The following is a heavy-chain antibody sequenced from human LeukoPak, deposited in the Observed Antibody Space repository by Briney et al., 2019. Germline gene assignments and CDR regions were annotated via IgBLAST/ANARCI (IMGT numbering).Heavy chain of an antibody. Sequence: ASVKVSCKASGYTFTSYYMHWVRQAPGQGLEWMGIINPSGGSTSYAQKFQGRVTMTRDTSTSTVYMELSSLRSEDTAVYYCASAPWIQAYFDYWGQGTLVTVSS. J-gene: IGHJ4*02. V-gene: IGHV1-46*01. CDR3: ASAPWIQAYFDY. D-gene: IGHD5-18*01. CDR1: GYTFTSYY. CDR2: INPSGGST.